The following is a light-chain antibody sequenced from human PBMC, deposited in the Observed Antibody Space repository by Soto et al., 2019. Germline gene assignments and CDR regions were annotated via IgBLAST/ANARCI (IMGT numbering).Light chain of an antibody. Sequence: DIQMTQSPSTLSGSVGDRVTITCRASQTISSWLAWYQQKPGKAPKLLIYKASTLKSGVPSTFSGSGSGTEFTLTISSLQPDDFATYHCQHYNSYSEAFGQGTKVELK. V-gene: IGKV1-5*03. CDR2: KAS. J-gene: IGKJ1*01. CDR1: QTISSW. CDR3: QHYNSYSEA.